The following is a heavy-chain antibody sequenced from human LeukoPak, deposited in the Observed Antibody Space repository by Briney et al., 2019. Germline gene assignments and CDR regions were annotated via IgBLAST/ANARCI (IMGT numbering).Heavy chain of an antibody. V-gene: IGHV4-39*07. D-gene: IGHD5-24*01. CDR2: IYYSGST. J-gene: IGHJ6*02. CDR1: DGSISSSSYY. CDR3: ARDPDEYEMATTPDYYYGMDV. Sequence: KPSETLSLTCTVSDGSISSSSYYWGWIRQPPGKGLEWIGSIYYSGSTYYNPSLKSRVTISVDTSKNQFSLKLSSVTAADTAVYYCARDPDEYEMATTPDYYYGMDVWGQGTTVTVSS.